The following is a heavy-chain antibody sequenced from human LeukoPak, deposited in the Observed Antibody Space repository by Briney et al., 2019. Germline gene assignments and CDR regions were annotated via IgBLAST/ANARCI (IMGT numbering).Heavy chain of an antibody. V-gene: IGHV4-31*03. CDR2: IYYSGST. CDR3: ARGKRDIVVVPAAIFDY. D-gene: IGHD2-2*01. Sequence: SQTLSLTCTVSGGSISSGGYYWSWIRQHPGKGLEWIGYIYYSGSTYYNPSLKSRVTISVDMSKNQFSLKLSSVTAADTAVYYCARGKRDIVVVPAAIFDYWGQGTLVTVSS. J-gene: IGHJ4*02. CDR1: GGSISSGGYY.